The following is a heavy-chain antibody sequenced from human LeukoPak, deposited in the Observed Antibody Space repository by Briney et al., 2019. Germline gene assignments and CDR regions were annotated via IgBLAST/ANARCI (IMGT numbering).Heavy chain of an antibody. Sequence: GASVKVSCKASGYTFTSYAMHWVRQAPGQRREWMGWINAGNGNTKYSQKFQGRVTITRDTSASTAYMELSSLRSEDTAVYYCARGDLGYCTNGVCYSNYYFDYWGQGTLVTVSS. CDR1: GYTFTSYA. CDR2: INAGNGNT. J-gene: IGHJ4*02. V-gene: IGHV1-3*01. CDR3: ARGDLGYCTNGVCYSNYYFDY. D-gene: IGHD2-8*01.